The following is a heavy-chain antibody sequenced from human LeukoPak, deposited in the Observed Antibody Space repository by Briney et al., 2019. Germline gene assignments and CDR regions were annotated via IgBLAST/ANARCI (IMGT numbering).Heavy chain of an antibody. CDR3: ARDYYYDSSGKNFGAR. CDR2: ISSSSSYI. V-gene: IGHV3-21*01. CDR1: GFTFSSYS. Sequence: GGSLRLSCAASGFTFSSYSMNWVRQAPGKGLEWVSSISSSSSYIYYADSVKGRFTISRDNAKNSLYLQMISLRAEDTAVYYCARDYYYDSSGKNFGARWGQGTLVTVSS. J-gene: IGHJ4*02. D-gene: IGHD3-22*01.